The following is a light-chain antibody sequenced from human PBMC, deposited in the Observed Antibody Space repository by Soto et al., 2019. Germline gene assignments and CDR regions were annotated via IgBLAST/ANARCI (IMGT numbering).Light chain of an antibody. CDR2: DVS. J-gene: IGLJ2*01. Sequence: QSALTQPASVSGSPGQSITISCTGTSSDVGGYNYVSWYQQHPGKAPKLMIYDVSNRPSGVSNRYSGSNSGNTASLTISGLQAEDDAEHYCSSYTSSSAVVFGGGTKLTVL. V-gene: IGLV2-14*01. CDR1: SSDVGGYNY. CDR3: SSYTSSSAVV.